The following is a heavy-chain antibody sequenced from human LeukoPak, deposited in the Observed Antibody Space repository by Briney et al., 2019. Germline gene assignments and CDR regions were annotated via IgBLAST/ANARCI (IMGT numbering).Heavy chain of an antibody. Sequence: GGSLRLSCAASGFTFSSYEMNWVRQAPGKGLEWVSYISSSGSTIYYADSVKGRFSTSRDNAKNSLYLQMNSLRAEDTAVYYCARDKSVTMIASAFDIWGQGTMVTVSS. CDR3: ARDKSVTMIASAFDI. V-gene: IGHV3-48*03. CDR1: GFTFSSYE. CDR2: ISSSGSTI. J-gene: IGHJ3*02. D-gene: IGHD3-22*01.